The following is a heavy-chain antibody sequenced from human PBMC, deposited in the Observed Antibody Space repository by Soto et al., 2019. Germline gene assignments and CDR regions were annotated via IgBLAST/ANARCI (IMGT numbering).Heavy chain of an antibody. CDR1: GGSLSRYY. V-gene: IGHV4-59*01. CDR2: IHYTGST. CDR3: ERDLSISSTDGPLDP. Sequence: PSETLSLTCIVSGGSLSRYYWTWIRQPPGKGMEWIGNIHYTGSTNYNPSLKSRVTISLGTSKSQFSLKLSSVTAADTAVYYCERDLSISSTDGPLDPWGHGPLVTVYS. J-gene: IGHJ5*02. D-gene: IGHD6-6*01.